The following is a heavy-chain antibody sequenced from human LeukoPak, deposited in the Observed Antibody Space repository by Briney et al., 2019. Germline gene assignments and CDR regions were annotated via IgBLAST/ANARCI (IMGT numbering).Heavy chain of an antibody. V-gene: IGHV3-21*01. CDR1: GFTFSSYS. J-gene: IGHJ4*02. CDR3: ARDVVGYEQYFDN. Sequence: GGSLRLSCAASGFTFSSYSMNWVRQAPGKGLEWVSSISSSSSYIYYADSVKGRFTISRDNAKNSLYLQMNSLRAEDTAVYYCARDVVGYEQYFDNWGQGTLVTVSS. D-gene: IGHD5-12*01. CDR2: ISSSSSYI.